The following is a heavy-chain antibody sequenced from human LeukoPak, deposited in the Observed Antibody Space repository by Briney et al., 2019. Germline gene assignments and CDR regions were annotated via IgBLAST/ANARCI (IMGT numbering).Heavy chain of an antibody. CDR3: ARGAVRFIYYMDV. D-gene: IGHD4-11*01. J-gene: IGHJ6*03. Sequence: PSQTLSLTCTVSGGSISSGSYYWSWIRQPAGKGLEWIGRIYTSGSTNYNPSLKSRVTISVDTSKNQFSLKLSSVTAADTAVYYCARGAVRFIYYMDVWGKGTTVTVSS. V-gene: IGHV4-61*02. CDR2: IYTSGST. CDR1: GGSISSGSYY.